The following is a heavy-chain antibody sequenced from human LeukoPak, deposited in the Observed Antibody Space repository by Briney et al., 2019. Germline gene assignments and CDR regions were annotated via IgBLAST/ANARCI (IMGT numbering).Heavy chain of an antibody. CDR3: ARTIAVAGREDY. CDR2: ISGYNGNT. J-gene: IGHJ4*02. Sequence: ASVKVSCKASTYTFTRYGISWVRQAPGQGLERMGWISGYNGNTNYAQKFLGRVSITADTATSTVYMQLRSLRTDDTAVYFCARTIAVAGREDYWGQRTLVTVSS. CDR1: TYTFTRYG. D-gene: IGHD6-19*01. V-gene: IGHV1-18*01.